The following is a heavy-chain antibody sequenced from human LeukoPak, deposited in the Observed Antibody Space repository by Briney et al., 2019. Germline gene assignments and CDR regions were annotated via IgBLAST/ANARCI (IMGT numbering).Heavy chain of an antibody. CDR2: IIPILGIA. V-gene: IGHV1-69*04. CDR1: GGTFSSYA. J-gene: IGHJ4*02. Sequence: SVRVSCKASGGTFSSYAISWVRQAPGQGLEWMGRIIPILGIANYAQKFQGRVTITADKSTSTAYMELSSLRSEDTAVYYCAREGMEWELAFDYWGQGTLVTVSS. CDR3: AREGMEWELAFDY. D-gene: IGHD1-26*01.